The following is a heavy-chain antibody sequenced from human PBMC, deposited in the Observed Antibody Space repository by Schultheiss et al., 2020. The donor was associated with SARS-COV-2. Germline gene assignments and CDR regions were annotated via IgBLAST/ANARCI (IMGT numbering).Heavy chain of an antibody. CDR1: GGSISSYY. V-gene: IGHV4-59*01. D-gene: IGHD4-17*01. CDR3: ARAYYGDYGYPPVTSTYYFDY. Sequence: SETLSLTCTVSGGSISSYYWTWIRQPTGKGLEWIGYIYYSGSTNYNPSLKNRVTISVDTSKNQFSLKLSSVTAADTAIYYCARAYYGDYGYPPVTSTYYFDYWGQGALVTVSS. CDR2: IYYSGST. J-gene: IGHJ4*02.